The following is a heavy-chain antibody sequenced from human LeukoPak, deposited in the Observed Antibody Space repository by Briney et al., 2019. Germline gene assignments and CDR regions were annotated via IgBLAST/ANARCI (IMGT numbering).Heavy chain of an antibody. Sequence: PGGSLRLSCAASGFTFRNYGMHWVRQAAGEGLEGVAGIWYEGSNKNYADSVKGRSPISKENSKTTLYLQMNSLRAEDTAVYYCANDIYSGGSCYHFDWGQGTLVTVSS. V-gene: IGHV3-33*06. CDR3: ANDIYSGGSCYHFD. J-gene: IGHJ4*02. D-gene: IGHD2-15*01. CDR2: IWYEGSNK. CDR1: GFTFRNYG.